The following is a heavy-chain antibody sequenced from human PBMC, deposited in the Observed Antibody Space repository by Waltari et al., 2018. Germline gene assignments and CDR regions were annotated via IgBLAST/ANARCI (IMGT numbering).Heavy chain of an antibody. D-gene: IGHD6-19*01. CDR3: AKGHSTGWDLGP. J-gene: IGHJ5*02. V-gene: IGHV4-59*01. CDR1: GGSITSDY. CDR2: IYHSGTT. Sequence: QVQLMESGPGLVRPSETLSLTCNVSGGSITSDYWSWVRQPPGKGLEWVGYIYHSGTTNYHPSPRSRVSISVDPSKTPVSLKLNYVTAADTAVYYCAKGHSTGWDLGPLGRGALVTVSS.